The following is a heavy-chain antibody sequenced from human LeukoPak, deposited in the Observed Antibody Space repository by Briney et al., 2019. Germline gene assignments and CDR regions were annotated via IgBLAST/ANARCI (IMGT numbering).Heavy chain of an antibody. V-gene: IGHV1-46*01. CDR3: ATGADWSPHRRYYYYNYMDV. CDR1: GYTFTSYY. CDR2: INPSGGST. D-gene: IGHD3-9*01. J-gene: IGHJ6*03. Sequence: ASVKVSCKASGYTFTSYYMHWVRQAPGQGLEWMGIINPSGGSTSYAQKFQGRVTMTRDMSTSTVYMELSSLRSEDTAVYYCATGADWSPHRRYYYYNYMDVWGKGTTVTVSS.